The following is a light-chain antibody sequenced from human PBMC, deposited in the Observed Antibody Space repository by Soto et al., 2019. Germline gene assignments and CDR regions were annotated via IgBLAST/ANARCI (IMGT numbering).Light chain of an antibody. J-gene: IGKJ3*01. V-gene: IGKV1-5*01. Sequence: DTVTITCRASQIISSWLAWSQQKPGKAPKLLIYDASSLETGVPSRFSGSGSGTDFTFTNSSLQPEHIATYYSQQYRTSGPGTKVDIK. CDR1: QIISSW. CDR3: QQYRT. CDR2: DAS.